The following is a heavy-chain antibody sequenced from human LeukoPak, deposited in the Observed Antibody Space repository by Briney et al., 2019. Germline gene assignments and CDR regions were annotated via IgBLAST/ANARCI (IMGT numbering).Heavy chain of an antibody. CDR3: AKGTGRYWTFFDY. V-gene: IGHV3-9*01. CDR1: GFTFDDYA. Sequence: GRSLRLSCAASGFTFDDYAMHWVRRGPGKGLEWVSGISWNSGSIDYVESVKGRFTISRDNAKNSLYLQMNSLRPEDTAFYYCAKGTGRYWTFFDYWGRGTLVTVSS. CDR2: ISWNSGSI. D-gene: IGHD1-26*01. J-gene: IGHJ4*02.